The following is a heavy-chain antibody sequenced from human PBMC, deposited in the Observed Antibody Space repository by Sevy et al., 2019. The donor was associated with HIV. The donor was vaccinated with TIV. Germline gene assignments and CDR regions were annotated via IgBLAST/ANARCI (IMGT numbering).Heavy chain of an antibody. CDR3: ASGSDTAWPYYGMDV. Sequence: GGSLRLSCAASGFTFSSYEMNWVRQAPGKGLEWVSYISSSGSTIYYADSVKGRFTISRDNAKNSRYLQMNSLRAEDTAVYYCASGSDTAWPYYGMDVWGQGTTVTVSS. V-gene: IGHV3-48*03. J-gene: IGHJ6*02. CDR1: GFTFSSYE. CDR2: ISSSGSTI. D-gene: IGHD5-18*01.